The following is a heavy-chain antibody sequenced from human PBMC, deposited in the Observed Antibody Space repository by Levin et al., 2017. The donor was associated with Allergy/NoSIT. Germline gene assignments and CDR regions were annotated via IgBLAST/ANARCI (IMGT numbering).Heavy chain of an antibody. CDR2: ISGSGGTT. Sequence: GGSLRLSCAASGFTFSSYAMSWVRQAPGKGLEWVSTISGSGGTTYYADSVKGPFTISRDNSKNTLYLRMNSLRAEDTAVYYCAKGGCSGGTCYSDLDYWGQGTLVTVSS. CDR3: AKGGCSGGTCYSDLDY. J-gene: IGHJ4*02. CDR1: GFTFSSYA. D-gene: IGHD2-15*01. V-gene: IGHV3-23*01.